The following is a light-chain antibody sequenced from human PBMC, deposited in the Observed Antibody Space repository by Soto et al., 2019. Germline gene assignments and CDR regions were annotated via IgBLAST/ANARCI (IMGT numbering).Light chain of an antibody. CDR2: GAS. Sequence: EIVLTQSPASLSLSPGEGATLSCRASESISSQLVWYQQIPGQPPRLLIYGASSSATGIPDRFSGSGSGTDFTLTISRLEPEDVAVYSCQQYGSSPTTFGQGTRVEIK. J-gene: IGKJ5*01. CDR3: QQYGSSPTT. V-gene: IGKV3-20*01. CDR1: ESISSQ.